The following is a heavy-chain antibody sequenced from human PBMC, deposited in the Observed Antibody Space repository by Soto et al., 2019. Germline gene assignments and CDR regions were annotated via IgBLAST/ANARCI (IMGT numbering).Heavy chain of an antibody. CDR1: GFTFSTYG. CDR2: IWYDGSNK. V-gene: IGHV3-33*01. J-gene: IGHJ3*02. Sequence: PGGSLRPSFAASGFTFSTYGMHGVRRAPGRGLEWVAVIWYDGSNKYYADSVKGRFTISRDNSKNTLYLQMNSLRAEDTAVFYCARGKSNILLPDAAFDIWGQGTMVTVSS. CDR3: ARGKSNILLPDAAFDI.